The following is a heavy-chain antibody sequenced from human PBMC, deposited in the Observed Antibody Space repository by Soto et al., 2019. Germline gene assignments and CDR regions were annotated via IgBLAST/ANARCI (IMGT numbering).Heavy chain of an antibody. CDR1: GFTFSNFW. D-gene: IGHD3-10*01. J-gene: IGHJ6*02. V-gene: IGHV3-7*01. CDR3: AREVGGSGSNYYYGMDV. CDR2: IKGDGSNK. Sequence: VGSVRLSCVASGFTFSNFWMSWVRQAPGKGLEWVANIKGDGSNKYYADSVKGRFTISRDNSKNTLYLQMNSLRAEDTAVYYCAREVGGSGSNYYYGMDVWGQGTTVTVSS.